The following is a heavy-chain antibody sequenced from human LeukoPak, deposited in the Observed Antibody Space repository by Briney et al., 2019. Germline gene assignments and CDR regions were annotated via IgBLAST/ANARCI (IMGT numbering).Heavy chain of an antibody. CDR1: GLTFSSYS. V-gene: IGHV3-21*01. D-gene: IGHD4-17*01. CDR3: AREVYGDYGVDY. Sequence: GGSLRLSCAASGLTFSSYSMNWVRQAPGKGLEWVSSISSSSSYIYYADSVKGRFTISRDNAKNSLYLQMNSLRAEDTAVYYCAREVYGDYGVDYWGQGTLVTVSS. CDR2: ISSSSSYI. J-gene: IGHJ4*02.